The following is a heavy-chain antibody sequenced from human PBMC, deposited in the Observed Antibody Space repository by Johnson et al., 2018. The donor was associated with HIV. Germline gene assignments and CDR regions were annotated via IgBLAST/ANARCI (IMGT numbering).Heavy chain of an antibody. CDR1: GFTFDDYA. D-gene: IGHD6-6*01. Sequence: VQLVESGGGLVQPGRSLRLSCAASGFTFDDYAMHWVRQAPGKGLEWVSGISWNSGSIGYADSVKGRFTISRDNAKNSLYLQMTTLRVEDTALYYCARRHSSSASGAFDIWGQGTMVTVSS. CDR3: ARRHSSSASGAFDI. V-gene: IGHV3-9*01. J-gene: IGHJ3*02. CDR2: ISWNSGSI.